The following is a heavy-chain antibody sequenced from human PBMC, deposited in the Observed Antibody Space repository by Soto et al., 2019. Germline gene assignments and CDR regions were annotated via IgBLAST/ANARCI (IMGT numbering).Heavy chain of an antibody. Sequence: ETLSLTCTVSGGSISSYYWSWIRQPPGKGLEWIGYIYYSGSTNYNPSLKSRVTISVDTSKNQFSLKLSSVTAADTAVYYCARGRIVASYAFDIWGQGTMVTVSS. V-gene: IGHV4-59*01. CDR1: GGSISSYY. CDR2: IYYSGST. J-gene: IGHJ3*02. CDR3: ARGRIVASYAFDI. D-gene: IGHD5-12*01.